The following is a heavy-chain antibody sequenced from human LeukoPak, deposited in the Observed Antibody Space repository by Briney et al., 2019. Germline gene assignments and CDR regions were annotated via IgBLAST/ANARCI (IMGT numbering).Heavy chain of an antibody. V-gene: IGHV4-39*07. CDR1: GGSISSSSYY. Sequence: SETLSLTCTVSGGSISSSSYYWGWIRQPPGKGLEWIGEINHSGSTNYNPSLKSRVTISVDTSKNQFSLKLSSVTAADTAVYYCARLLGYWGQGTLVTVSS. CDR2: INHSGST. CDR3: ARLLGY. J-gene: IGHJ4*02.